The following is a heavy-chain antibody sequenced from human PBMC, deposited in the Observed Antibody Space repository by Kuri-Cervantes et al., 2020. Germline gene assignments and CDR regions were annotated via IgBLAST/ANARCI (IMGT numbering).Heavy chain of an antibody. D-gene: IGHD3-22*01. J-gene: IGHJ6*03. Sequence: GGSLRLSCAASGFSFSAYYMSWIRQAPGKGPEWVSYITTTSSTIYYADSVQGRFTISRDNAKNSLYLQMNSLRAEDTAVYYCAKAQRSYYYDSSGYYRRGDYYYYMDVWSKGTTVTVSS. V-gene: IGHV3-11*01. CDR2: ITTTSSTI. CDR1: GFSFSAYY. CDR3: AKAQRSYYYDSSGYYRRGDYYYYMDV.